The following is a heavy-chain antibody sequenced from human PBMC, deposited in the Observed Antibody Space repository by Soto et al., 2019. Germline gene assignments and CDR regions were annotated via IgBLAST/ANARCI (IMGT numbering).Heavy chain of an antibody. Sequence: PXESLKLSWQCSGDSFTSYWIGLVLQMPGKGLEWMGIIYPGDSDTRYSPSFQGQVTISADKSISTAYLQWSSLKASDTAMYYCATQSGYSYGYQIYYYYGMDVWGQGTTVTVSS. V-gene: IGHV5-51*01. CDR2: IYPGDSDT. CDR3: ATQSGYSYGYQIYYYYGMDV. D-gene: IGHD5-18*01. CDR1: GDSFTSYW. J-gene: IGHJ6*02.